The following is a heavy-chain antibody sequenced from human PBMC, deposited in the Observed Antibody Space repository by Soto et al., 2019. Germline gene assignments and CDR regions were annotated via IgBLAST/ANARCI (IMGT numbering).Heavy chain of an antibody. Sequence: SETLSLTCTVSGGSISSYYWSWIRQPPGKGLEWIGYIYYSGSTNYNPSLKSRVTISVDTSENQFSLKLNPMTAADTAVYYCARHNYGSGSTYFDYWGQGTLVTVSS. CDR2: IYYSGST. J-gene: IGHJ4*02. D-gene: IGHD3-10*01. CDR3: ARHNYGSGSTYFDY. CDR1: GGSISSYY. V-gene: IGHV4-59*08.